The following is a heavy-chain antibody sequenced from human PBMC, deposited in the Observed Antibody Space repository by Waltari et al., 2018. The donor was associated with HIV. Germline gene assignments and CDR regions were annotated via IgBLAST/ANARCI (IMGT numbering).Heavy chain of an antibody. CDR3: AGFLEWSTPLDYFDY. CDR2: ISGSGGST. D-gene: IGHD3-3*01. CDR1: GFPFSSYA. J-gene: IGHJ4*02. V-gene: IGHV3-23*01. Sequence: EVQLLESGGGLVQPGGSLSLSCAASGFPFSSYAMSWVRQAPGKGLEWVSAISGSGGSTHYADSVKGRFTISRDNSKSTLYLQMNSLRAEDTAVYYCAGFLEWSTPLDYFDYWGQGTLVTVSS.